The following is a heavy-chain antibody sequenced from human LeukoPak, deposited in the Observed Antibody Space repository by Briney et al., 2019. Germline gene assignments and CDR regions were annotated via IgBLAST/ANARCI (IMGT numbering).Heavy chain of an antibody. J-gene: IGHJ6*02. CDR1: GGSFSGYY. Sequence: SETLSLTCAVYGGSFSGYYWGWIRQPPGKGLEWIGEINHSGSTNYNPSLKSRVTISVDTSKNQFSLKLSSVTAADTAVYYCARNYGDYAGMDVWGQGTTVTVSS. D-gene: IGHD4-17*01. CDR3: ARNYGDYAGMDV. V-gene: IGHV4-34*01. CDR2: INHSGST.